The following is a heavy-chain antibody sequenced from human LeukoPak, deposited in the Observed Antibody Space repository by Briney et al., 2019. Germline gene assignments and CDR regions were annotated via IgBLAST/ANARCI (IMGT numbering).Heavy chain of an antibody. CDR2: VNPNSGGT. V-gene: IGHV1-2*02. J-gene: IGHJ5*02. CDR3: ARDKAVAGTDWFDP. Sequence: ASVKVSCKASGYTFTGYYMHWVRQAPGQGLEWMGWVNPNSGGTNYAQKFQGRVTMTRDTSISTAYMELSRLRSDDTAVYYCARDKAVAGTDWFDPWGQGTLVTVSS. CDR1: GYTFTGYY. D-gene: IGHD6-19*01.